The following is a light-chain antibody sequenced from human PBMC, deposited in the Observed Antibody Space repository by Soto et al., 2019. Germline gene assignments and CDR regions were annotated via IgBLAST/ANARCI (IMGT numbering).Light chain of an antibody. J-gene: IGLJ3*02. V-gene: IGLV2-14*01. Sequence: QSALTQPASMSGSPGQSITISCTGTSSDVGSYVSWYQQHPGKAHKLMIFEVSDRPSGVSNRFSGSKSGNTASLTISGLQAEDEAYYYCSSYTSSSTLWVFGGGTKLTVL. CDR3: SSYTSSSTLWV. CDR1: SSDVGSY. CDR2: EVS.